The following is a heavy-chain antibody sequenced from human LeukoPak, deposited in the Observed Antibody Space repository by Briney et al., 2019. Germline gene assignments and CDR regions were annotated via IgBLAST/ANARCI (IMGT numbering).Heavy chain of an antibody. D-gene: IGHD6-13*01. J-gene: IGHJ4*02. CDR3: ARQAFIAAAGTGEFDY. CDR2: ISWNSGSI. V-gene: IGHV3-9*01. CDR1: GFTFDDYA. Sequence: PGGSLRLSCAASGFTFDDYAMHWVRQAPGKGLEWVSGISWNSGSIGYADSVKGRFTISRDNAKNSLYLQMNSLRAEDTAVYYCARQAFIAAAGTGEFDYWGQGTLVTVSS.